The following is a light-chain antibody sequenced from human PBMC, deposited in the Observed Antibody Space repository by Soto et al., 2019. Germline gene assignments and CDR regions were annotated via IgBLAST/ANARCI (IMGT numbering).Light chain of an antibody. CDR3: QQDYNLPWT. V-gene: IGKV3D-7*01. CDR1: QTVTSSY. Sequence: EIVMTQSPATQSLSPGERATLSCRASQTVTSSYISWYQQKPGQAPRLLIYGASTRATGIPARFSGSGSGTDFTLTINSLQPEDFAVYYCQQDYNLPWTFGQGTKVEI. J-gene: IGKJ1*01. CDR2: GAS.